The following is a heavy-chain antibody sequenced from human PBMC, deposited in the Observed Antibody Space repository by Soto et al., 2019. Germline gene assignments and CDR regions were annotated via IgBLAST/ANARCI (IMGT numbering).Heavy chain of an antibody. Sequence: GGSLRLSCAASGFTFSSYAMHWIRQAPGKGLEWVAVISYDGSNKYYADSVKGRFTISRDNSKNTLYLQMNSLRAEDTAVYYCTTLSYLYYDGMDVWGQGTTVTVSS. CDR3: TTLSYLYYDGMDV. D-gene: IGHD2-2*01. V-gene: IGHV3-30-3*01. J-gene: IGHJ6*02. CDR2: ISYDGSNK. CDR1: GFTFSSYA.